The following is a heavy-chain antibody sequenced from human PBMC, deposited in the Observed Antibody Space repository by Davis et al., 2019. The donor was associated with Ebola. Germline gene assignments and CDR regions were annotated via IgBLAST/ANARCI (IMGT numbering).Heavy chain of an antibody. CDR2: INPHNGNT. CDR3: ARAQFPTTSDH. Sequence: ASVKVSCKPSGYTFTHYGITWVRQAPGQGLEWMGWINPHNGNTNYAQNVQGRVTMTTDTSTSTAYMEVGILRSDDTAVYYCARAQFPTTSDHWGQGTLVTVSS. CDR1: GYTFTHYG. V-gene: IGHV1-18*04. J-gene: IGHJ4*02. D-gene: IGHD1-1*01.